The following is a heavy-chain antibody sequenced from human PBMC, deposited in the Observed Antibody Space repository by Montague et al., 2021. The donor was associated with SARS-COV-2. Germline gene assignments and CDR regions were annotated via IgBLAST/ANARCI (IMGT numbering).Heavy chain of an antibody. CDR1: GITFNDYA. CDR3: AKRGYCTGTSCLNFDY. Sequence: SLRLSCAASGITFNDYAMTWVRRAPGKGLEWVSTISGSGGSTYYADSVKGRFTISRDNSKNTLYPQMNGLRAEDTAVYYCAKRGYCTGTSCLNFDYWGQGTLVTVSS. CDR2: ISGSGGST. V-gene: IGHV3-23*01. J-gene: IGHJ4*02. D-gene: IGHD2-2*01.